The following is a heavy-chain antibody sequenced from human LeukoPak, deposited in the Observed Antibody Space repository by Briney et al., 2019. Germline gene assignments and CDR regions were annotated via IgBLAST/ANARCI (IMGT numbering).Heavy chain of an antibody. D-gene: IGHD3-16*01. Sequence: SGPALVKPTQTLTLTCTFSGFSLSTSGMGVSWIRQPPGKALEWLSRIDWDDDKFYSTSLKTRLTISKDTSKNQVVLTMTNMDPVDTATYYCARESYDYVWGSFDYWGQGTLVTVSS. CDR3: ARESYDYVWGSFDY. J-gene: IGHJ4*02. CDR2: IDWDDDK. V-gene: IGHV2-70*04. CDR1: GFSLSTSGMG.